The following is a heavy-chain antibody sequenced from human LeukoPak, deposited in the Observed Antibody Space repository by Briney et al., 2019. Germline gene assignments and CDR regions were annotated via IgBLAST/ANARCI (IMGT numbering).Heavy chain of an antibody. V-gene: IGHV3-49*03. Sequence: GGSLRLSCTASGFTFGDFAMSWFRQAPGKGLEWVGFIRSKAYGGTTEYAASVKGRFTISRDDSKSIAYLQMNSLKTEDTAVYYCTRDRLGITMVRGVIWWGQGTLVTVSS. CDR3: TRDRLGITMVRGVIW. CDR2: IRSKAYGGTT. D-gene: IGHD3-10*01. CDR1: GFTFGDFA. J-gene: IGHJ4*02.